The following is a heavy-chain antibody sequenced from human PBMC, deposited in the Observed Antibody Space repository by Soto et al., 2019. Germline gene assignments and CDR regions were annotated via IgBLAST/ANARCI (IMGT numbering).Heavy chain of an antibody. CDR2: ITSDTKTI. CDR3: ARSVEGHFDY. V-gene: IGHV3-48*02. CDR1: GFTFSVYS. Sequence: EVQLVESGGDLVQREGSLRLSCVASGFTFSVYSMNWGRQAPGKGLEWFSYITSDTKTIKYADSVKGRFTISRDNAKNSVYLQMNSLRDEDTAVYYCARSVEGHFDYWGQGTVVTVSS. D-gene: IGHD6-19*01. J-gene: IGHJ4*02.